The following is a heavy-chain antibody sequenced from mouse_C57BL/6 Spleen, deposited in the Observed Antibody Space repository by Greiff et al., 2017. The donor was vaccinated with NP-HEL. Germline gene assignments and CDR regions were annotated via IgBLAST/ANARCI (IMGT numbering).Heavy chain of an antibody. D-gene: IGHD1-1*01. CDR3: ARREVVALDY. Sequence: EVQLQQSGPELVKPGASVKISCKASGYSFTGYYMNWVKQSPEKSLEWIGEINPSTGGTTYNQKFKAKATLTVDKSSSTAYMQLKSLTSEDSAVYYCARREVVALDYWGQGTTLTVSS. CDR1: GYSFTGYY. J-gene: IGHJ2*01. V-gene: IGHV1-42*01. CDR2: INPSTGGT.